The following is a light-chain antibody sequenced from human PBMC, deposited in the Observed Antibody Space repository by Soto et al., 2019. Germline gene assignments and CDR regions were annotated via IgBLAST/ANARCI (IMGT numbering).Light chain of an antibody. CDR3: EQYYTSSAH. V-gene: IGKV1-5*03. Sequence: DIQMTQSPSTLSASVGARVTITCRASQRVNSWLAWYQQKPGKAPKLLLYKASSLESGVPSRFTGRGSGTEFILTISSLQPDDFGTYYCEQYYTSSAHFGAGTTV. CDR1: QRVNSW. J-gene: IGKJ4*01. CDR2: KAS.